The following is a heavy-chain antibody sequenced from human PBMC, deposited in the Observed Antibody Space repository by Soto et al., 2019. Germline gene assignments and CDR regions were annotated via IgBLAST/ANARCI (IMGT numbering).Heavy chain of an antibody. CDR1: GFTFSSYG. Sequence: PVGSLRLSCAASGFTFSSYGMHWVRQAPGKGLEWVAIISYDEINKYYADSVKGRFTISRDNSKNTLYLQMNSLRAEDTAVYYCAKSVYNWNDGFFDYWGQGTLVTVSS. J-gene: IGHJ4*02. V-gene: IGHV3-30*18. CDR2: ISYDEINK. CDR3: AKSVYNWNDGFFDY. D-gene: IGHD1-1*01.